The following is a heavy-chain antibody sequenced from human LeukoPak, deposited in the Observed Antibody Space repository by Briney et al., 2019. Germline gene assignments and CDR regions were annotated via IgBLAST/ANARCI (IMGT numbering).Heavy chain of an antibody. CDR1: GYTFTGYY. CDR2: INPNSGGT. Sequence: GASVKVSCKASGYTFTGYYMHWVRQAPGQGLEWMGWINPNSGGTNYAQKFQGRVTMTRDTSISTAYMELSRLRSDDTAVYYCARAHLRAIFGVVMPGYWGQGTLVTVSS. J-gene: IGHJ4*02. D-gene: IGHD3-3*01. CDR3: ARAHLRAIFGVVMPGY. V-gene: IGHV1-2*02.